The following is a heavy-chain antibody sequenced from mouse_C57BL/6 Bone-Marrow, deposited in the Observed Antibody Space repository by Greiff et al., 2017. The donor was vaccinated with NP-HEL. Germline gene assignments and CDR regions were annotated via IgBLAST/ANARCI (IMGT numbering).Heavy chain of an antibody. J-gene: IGHJ3*01. CDR1: GYAFSSSW. CDR3: ARKKVGDY. CDR2: IYPGDGDT. Sequence: QVQLQQSGPELVKPGASVKISCKASGYAFSSSWMNWVKQRPGKGLEWIGRIYPGDGDTNYNGKFKGKATLTADKSSSTAYMQLSSLTSEDSAVYFCARKKVGDYWGRGNLITVSA. D-gene: IGHD1-3*01. V-gene: IGHV1-82*01.